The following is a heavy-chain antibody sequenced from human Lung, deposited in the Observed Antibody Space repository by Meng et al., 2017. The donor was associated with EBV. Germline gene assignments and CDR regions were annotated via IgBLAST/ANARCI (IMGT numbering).Heavy chain of an antibody. V-gene: IGHV7-4-1*02. CDR2: INTNTGKP. CDR1: GYTFTTYG. CDR3: ARDSEAADY. Sequence: GHLVQSGSELKKPGASVRISCKASGYTFTTYGMNWVRQAPGQGLEWMGWINTNTGKPTYAQGLTGRFVFSLDTSVSTAYLQISSLKAEDTAVYYCARDSEAADYWGQGTLVTVSS. J-gene: IGHJ4*02. D-gene: IGHD6-25*01.